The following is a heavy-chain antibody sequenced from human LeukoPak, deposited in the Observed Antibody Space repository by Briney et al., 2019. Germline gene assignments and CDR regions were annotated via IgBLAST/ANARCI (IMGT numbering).Heavy chain of an antibody. CDR1: GASISSYY. Sequence: SETLSLTCTVSGASISSYYWSWIRQPPGKGLEWIGYIYYSGITNYNPSLKSRVTISVDTSKNQISLKLGSVTAADTAVYYCARQVGRYFDYWGQGTLVTVSS. CDR2: IYYSGIT. J-gene: IGHJ4*02. D-gene: IGHD3-9*01. V-gene: IGHV4-59*01. CDR3: ARQVGRYFDY.